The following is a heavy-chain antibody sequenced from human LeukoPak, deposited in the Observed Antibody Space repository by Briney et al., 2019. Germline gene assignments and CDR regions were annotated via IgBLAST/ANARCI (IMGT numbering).Heavy chain of an antibody. Sequence: ASVKVSCKASGYTFTSYAMHWVRQAPGQRLEWMGWINAGNGNTKYSQKFQGRVTITRDTSASTAYMELSSLRSEDTAIYYCARDRHYDASTVFDPWGQGTLVTVSS. CDR2: INAGNGNT. V-gene: IGHV1-3*01. CDR3: ARDRHYDASTVFDP. J-gene: IGHJ5*02. CDR1: GYTFTSYA. D-gene: IGHD3-3*01.